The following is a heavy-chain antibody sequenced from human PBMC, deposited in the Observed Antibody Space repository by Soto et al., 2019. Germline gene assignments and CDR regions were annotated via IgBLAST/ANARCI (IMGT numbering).Heavy chain of an antibody. Sequence: GGSLRLSCAASGFTFSDYYMSWIRQAPGKGLEWVSYISSSGSTIYYADSVKGRFTISRDNAKNSLYLQMNSLRAEDTAVYYCARDLLDFWSGRIKENAFDIWGQGTMVTVSS. V-gene: IGHV3-11*01. D-gene: IGHD3-3*01. CDR1: GFTFSDYY. J-gene: IGHJ3*02. CDR2: ISSSGSTI. CDR3: ARDLLDFWSGRIKENAFDI.